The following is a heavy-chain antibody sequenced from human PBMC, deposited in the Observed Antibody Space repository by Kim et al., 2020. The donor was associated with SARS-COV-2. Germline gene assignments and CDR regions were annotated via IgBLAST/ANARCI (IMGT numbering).Heavy chain of an antibody. D-gene: IGHD3-10*01. V-gene: IGHV3-13*01. CDR1: GFMLSDFD. CDR3: ARGGYFGSGAIDV. J-gene: IGHJ6*02. Sequence: GGSLRLSCEASGFMLSDFDMHWVRQVPGKGLEWVSAVGTAGDTYFSGSVKGRFTISRENAENSFYLEMNSLRVGDTAVYYCARGGYFGSGAIDVWGPGTTVTVSS. CDR2: VGTAGDT.